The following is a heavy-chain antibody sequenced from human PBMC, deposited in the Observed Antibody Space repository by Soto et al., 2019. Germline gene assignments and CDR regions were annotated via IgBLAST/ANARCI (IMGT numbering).Heavy chain of an antibody. Sequence: EVQLVESGGGLVQPGGSLRLSFAASGFTFSNFWMTWVRQAPGKGLEWVATIKQDGSEKHYVDSVKGRFSISRDNAKNSLELQMNNLRVEDTAVYYCARDSPEMAGTYYHYGMDVWGRGTTITVSS. CDR2: IKQDGSEK. V-gene: IGHV3-7*01. CDR3: ARDSPEMAGTYYHYGMDV. J-gene: IGHJ6*02. CDR1: GFTFSNFW. D-gene: IGHD1-1*01.